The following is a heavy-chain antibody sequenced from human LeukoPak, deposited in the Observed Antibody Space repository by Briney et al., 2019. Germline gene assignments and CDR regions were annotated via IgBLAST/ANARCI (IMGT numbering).Heavy chain of an antibody. D-gene: IGHD5-12*01. Sequence: PGGSLRLSCAVSGFTFSSYAMHWVSQTPGKGLEWVAVISYHGSNKYYADSVKGRFTISRDNSKNTLYLQMNSLRAEDTAVYYCARGRGYSGYDYDYWGQGTLVTVSS. CDR1: GFTFSSYA. CDR3: ARGRGYSGYDYDY. J-gene: IGHJ4*02. CDR2: ISYHGSNK. V-gene: IGHV3-30*04.